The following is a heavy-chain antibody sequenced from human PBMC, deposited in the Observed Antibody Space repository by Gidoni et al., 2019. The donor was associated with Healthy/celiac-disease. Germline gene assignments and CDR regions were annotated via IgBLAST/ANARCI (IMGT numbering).Heavy chain of an antibody. CDR3: ARDISVTMVRGVIHYYYGMDV. Sequence: VVQPGRSLRLSCAASGFTFSRYAMHWVRQAPGKGLGWVAVISYGGSNKYYADSVKGRFTISRDNSKNTLYLQMNSLRAEDTAVYYCARDISVTMVRGVIHYYYGMDVWGQGTTVTVSS. V-gene: IGHV3-30-3*01. D-gene: IGHD3-10*01. CDR2: ISYGGSNK. CDR1: GFTFSRYA. J-gene: IGHJ6*02.